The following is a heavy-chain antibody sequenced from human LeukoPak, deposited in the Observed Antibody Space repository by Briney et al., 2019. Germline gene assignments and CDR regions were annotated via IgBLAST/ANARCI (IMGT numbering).Heavy chain of an antibody. D-gene: IGHD2-15*01. CDR3: ASRAGYCSGGSCFFWFDP. V-gene: IGHV1-69*06. CDR1: GGTFSSYA. Sequence: SVKVSCKASGGTFSSYAISWVRQAPGQGPEWMGGIIPLFGTANYAQKFQGRVTITADKSTSTAYMELSSLRSEDTAVYYCASRAGYCSGGSCFFWFDPWGQGTLVTVSS. CDR2: IIPLFGTA. J-gene: IGHJ5*02.